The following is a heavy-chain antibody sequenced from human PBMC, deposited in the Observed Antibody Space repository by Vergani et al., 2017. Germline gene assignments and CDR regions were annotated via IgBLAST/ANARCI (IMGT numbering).Heavy chain of an antibody. Sequence: QLQLQESGPGLVKPSATLSLTCSVSGASIRSRNYYWGWIRPPPGKGLEWLASIYYSGSTDYNPTLKSRVTISIDTSKNQFSLKRSSVTAAYTAVYFCARHSTVEWLVKLGWFDPWGKGILVTVPS. J-gene: IGHJ5*02. D-gene: IGHD6-19*01. V-gene: IGHV4-39*01. CDR3: ARHSTVEWLVKLGWFDP. CDR2: IYYSGST. CDR1: GASIRSRNYY.